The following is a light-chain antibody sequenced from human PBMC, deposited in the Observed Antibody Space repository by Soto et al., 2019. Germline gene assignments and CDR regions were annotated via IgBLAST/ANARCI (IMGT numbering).Light chain of an antibody. J-gene: IGKJ3*01. V-gene: IGKV3-15*01. CDR2: GAS. CDR1: QNPNSN. CDR3: QQYNEWPFT. Sequence: EIXMTQSPASLXVSPGERGTLXCRASQNPNSNFYWYQQKTGEARRHLIFGASTRANGIPARFSGSGSATEFILTVSRLQSEDFAVYYGQQYNEWPFTFGPGTKVDIK.